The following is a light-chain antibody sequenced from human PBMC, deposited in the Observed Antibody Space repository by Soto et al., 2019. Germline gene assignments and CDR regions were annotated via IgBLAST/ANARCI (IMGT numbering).Light chain of an antibody. Sequence: EIVLTQSPTTLSLSPGERATLSCRASQNVNNWLAWYQQKPGQAPRLLIYKPPSRASGIPASFSGSGSGTDFTRAISCLVRDEASAYYCQHRDDWPLTFSGGTKVQIK. CDR1: QNVNNW. J-gene: IGKJ4*01. CDR3: QHRDDWPLT. CDR2: KPP. V-gene: IGKV3-11*01.